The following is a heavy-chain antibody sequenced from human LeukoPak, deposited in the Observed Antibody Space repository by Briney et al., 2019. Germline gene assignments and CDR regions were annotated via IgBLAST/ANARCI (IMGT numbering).Heavy chain of an antibody. Sequence: GESLKISCKGSGYSFTSYWIGWVRQMPGKGLEWMGIIYPGDSDTRYSLSFQGQVTISADKSISTAYLQWSSLKASDTAMYYCVRAPNDYYDSSGFFSYFDYWGQGTLVTVSS. D-gene: IGHD3-22*01. CDR3: VRAPNDYYDSSGFFSYFDY. J-gene: IGHJ4*02. CDR2: IYPGDSDT. V-gene: IGHV5-51*01. CDR1: GYSFTSYW.